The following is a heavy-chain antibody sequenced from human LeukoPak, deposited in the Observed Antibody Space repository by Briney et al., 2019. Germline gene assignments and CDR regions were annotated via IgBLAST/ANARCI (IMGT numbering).Heavy chain of an antibody. J-gene: IGHJ5*02. Sequence: GGSLRLSCAGSGFIVSSVEMNWVRQAPGKGLEWVSYISSSSSTIYYADSVKGRFTISRDNAKNSLYLQMNSLRAEDTAVYYCARGWYSSSSGWFDPWGQGTLVTVSS. D-gene: IGHD6-6*01. CDR1: GFIVSSVE. CDR3: ARGWYSSSSGWFDP. CDR2: ISSSSSTI. V-gene: IGHV3-48*03.